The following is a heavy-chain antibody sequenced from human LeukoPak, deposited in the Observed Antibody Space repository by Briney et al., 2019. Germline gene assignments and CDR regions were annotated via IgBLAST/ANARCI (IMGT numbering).Heavy chain of an antibody. J-gene: IGHJ4*02. Sequence: GRSLRLSCAASGFTFSSYAMHWVRQAPGKGLEWVAVISYDGSNKYYADSVKGRFTISRDNSKNTLYLQMNSLRAEDTAVYYCAKTAQSGESFFGYWGQGTLVTVSS. D-gene: IGHD1-26*01. V-gene: IGHV3-30-3*02. CDR2: ISYDGSNK. CDR3: AKTAQSGESFFGY. CDR1: GFTFSSYA.